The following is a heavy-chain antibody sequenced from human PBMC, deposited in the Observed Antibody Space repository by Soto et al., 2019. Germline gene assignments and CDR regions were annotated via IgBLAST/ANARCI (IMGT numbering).Heavy chain of an antibody. J-gene: IGHJ3*02. CDR2: IYYSGST. CDR3: AGTKLRVTTRAFDI. CDR1: GGSISSYY. Sequence: SETLSLTCTVSGGSISSYYWSWIRQPPGKGLEWIGYIYYSGSTNYNPSLKSRVTISVDTSKNQFSLKLSSVTAADTAVYYCAGTKLRVTTRAFDIWGQGTMVTVSS. V-gene: IGHV4-59*01. D-gene: IGHD4-17*01.